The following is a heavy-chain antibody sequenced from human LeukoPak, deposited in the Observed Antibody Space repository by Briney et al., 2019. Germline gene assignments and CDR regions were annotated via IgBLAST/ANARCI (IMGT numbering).Heavy chain of an antibody. Sequence: GGSLRLSCAAYGFTFSTYWMNWVRQAPGKGLEWVANIKVDGSEKYYTDSVKGRFTISRDNAKNSLYLQMNSLRAEDTAVYYCARDLGVVRGVFTLDYWGQGTLVTVSS. J-gene: IGHJ4*02. CDR3: ARDLGVVRGVFTLDY. CDR2: IKVDGSEK. CDR1: GFTFSTYW. V-gene: IGHV3-7*01. D-gene: IGHD3-10*01.